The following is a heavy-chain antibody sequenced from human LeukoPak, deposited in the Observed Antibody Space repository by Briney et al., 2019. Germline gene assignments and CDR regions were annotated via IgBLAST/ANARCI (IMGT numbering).Heavy chain of an antibody. Sequence: GASVKVSCKASGYTFTSYYMHWVRQAPGQGLEWMGGIIPFFGTTNYAQKFQGRVTITADESTSTAYMELSSLRSEDTAVYYCARDLLNCSGGSCYSRRWFDPWGQGTLVTVSS. J-gene: IGHJ5*02. CDR1: GYTFTSYY. CDR2: IIPFFGTT. CDR3: ARDLLNCSGGSCYSRRWFDP. V-gene: IGHV1-69*13. D-gene: IGHD2-15*01.